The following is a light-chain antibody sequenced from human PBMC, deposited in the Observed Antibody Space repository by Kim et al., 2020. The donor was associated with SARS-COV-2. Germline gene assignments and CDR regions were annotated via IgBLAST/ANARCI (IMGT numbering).Light chain of an antibody. J-gene: IGKJ1*01. CDR3: QQYNSYWT. CDR2: AAS. CDR1: QSISSW. Sequence: GDRVTITCRASQSISSWLAWYQQKPGKAPKLLTYAASSLESGVPSRFSGSGSGTESTLTISSLQPDDFATYYCQQYNSYWTFGQGTKV. V-gene: IGKV1-5*01.